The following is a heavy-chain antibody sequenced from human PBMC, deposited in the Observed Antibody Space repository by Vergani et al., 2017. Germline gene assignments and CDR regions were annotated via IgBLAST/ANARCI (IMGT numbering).Heavy chain of an antibody. V-gene: IGHV3-21*01. J-gene: IGHJ6*02. Sequence: EVQLVESGGGLVKPGGSLRLSCAASGFTFSSYSMNWVRQAPGKGLEWVSSISSSSSYTYYADSVKGRFTISRDNAKNSLYLQMNSLRAEDTAVYYCAGVVGSHSGAGMDVWGQGTTVTVSS. CDR2: ISSSSSYT. CDR1: GFTFSSYS. CDR3: AGVVGSHSGAGMDV. D-gene: IGHD2-15*01.